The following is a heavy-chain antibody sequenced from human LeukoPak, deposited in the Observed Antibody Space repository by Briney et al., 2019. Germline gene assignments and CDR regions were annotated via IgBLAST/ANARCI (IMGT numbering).Heavy chain of an antibody. CDR3: ARDTFQPGLIDS. CDR1: GFSFSRYG. CDR2: INTDSSDI. V-gene: IGHV3-21*05. D-gene: IGHD2-2*01. J-gene: IGHJ4*02. Sequence: GTPRPTWEGFGFSFSRYGIDRVRQAPRKGLEWVSYINTDSSDIHYADSVKGRFTISRDNARNTLYLQLSSLRAEDSAVYYCARDTFQPGLIDSWGQGTLVTVSS.